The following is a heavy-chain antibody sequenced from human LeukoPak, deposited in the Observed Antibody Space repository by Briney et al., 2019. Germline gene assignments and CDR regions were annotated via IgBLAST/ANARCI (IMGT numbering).Heavy chain of an antibody. Sequence: ASVKVSCKASGYTFTSYYMHWVRQAPGQGLEWMGIINPSGGSTSYAQKFQGRVTMTRDTSTSTVYMELSSLRSEGTAVYYCARDGSLYSGNYYFDYWGQGTLVTVSS. J-gene: IGHJ4*02. D-gene: IGHD1-26*01. CDR2: INPSGGST. CDR3: ARDGSLYSGNYYFDY. CDR1: GYTFTSYY. V-gene: IGHV1-46*01.